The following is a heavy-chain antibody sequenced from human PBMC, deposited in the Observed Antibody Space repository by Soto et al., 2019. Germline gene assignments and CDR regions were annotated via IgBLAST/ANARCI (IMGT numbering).Heavy chain of an antibody. Sequence: ASVKVSCKASGGTFSSYAISWVRQAPGQGLEWMGGIIPIFGTANYAQKFQGRVTITADESTSTAYMELSSLRSEDTAVYYCATRYCSGGSCRPFDYWGQGTLVTVSS. CDR1: GGTFSSYA. D-gene: IGHD2-15*01. V-gene: IGHV1-69*13. J-gene: IGHJ4*02. CDR2: IIPIFGTA. CDR3: ATRYCSGGSCRPFDY.